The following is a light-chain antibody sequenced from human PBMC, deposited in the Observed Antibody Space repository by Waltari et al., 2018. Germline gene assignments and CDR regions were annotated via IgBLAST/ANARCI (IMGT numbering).Light chain of an antibody. CDR3: QQYNHWPPIT. J-gene: IGKJ5*01. Sequence: ELVMTQSPDTLSVSPGERATFSCRASQSISSNLAWYQQKPGQGPRLLIYEASTRATCTPARFSGSVSGADFTLASSSLQSQDAAVYYCQQYNHWPPITFGQGTLLEIE. V-gene: IGKV3-15*01. CDR2: EAS. CDR1: QSISSN.